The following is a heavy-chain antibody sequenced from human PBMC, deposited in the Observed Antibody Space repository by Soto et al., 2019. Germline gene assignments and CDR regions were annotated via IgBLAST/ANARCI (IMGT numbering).Heavy chain of an antibody. J-gene: IGHJ4*02. CDR3: ARQSPHFNLAFPIVYYFDY. Sequence: PSETLSLTCTVSGGSISSSSYYWGWIRQPPGKGLEWIGSIYYSGSTYYNPSLKSRVTISVDTSKNQFSLKLSSVTAADTAVYYCARQSPHFNLAFPIVYYFDYWGQGTLVTVSS. CDR1: GGSISSSSYY. D-gene: IGHD3-3*02. CDR2: IYYSGST. V-gene: IGHV4-39*01.